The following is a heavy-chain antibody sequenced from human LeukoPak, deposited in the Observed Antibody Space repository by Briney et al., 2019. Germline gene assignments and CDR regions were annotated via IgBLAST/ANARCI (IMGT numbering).Heavy chain of an antibody. J-gene: IGHJ4*02. D-gene: IGHD3-22*01. CDR3: ARVTGYMIEDYFDY. CDR2: IKQDGSEK. Sequence: GGSLRLSCAASGFTFSSYWMSWVRQAPGKGLEWVANIKQDGSEKYYVDSVKGGFTISRDKAKNSLYLQMNSVRAEDTAVYYCARVTGYMIEDYFDYWSQGTLVTVSS. CDR1: GFTFSSYW. V-gene: IGHV3-7*01.